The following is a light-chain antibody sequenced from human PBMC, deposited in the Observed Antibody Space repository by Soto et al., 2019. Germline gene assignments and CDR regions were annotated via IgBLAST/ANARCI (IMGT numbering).Light chain of an antibody. V-gene: IGKV3-15*01. Sequence: EILMTQSPATLSVSPGERATLSCRASQSVSHNLAWYQQKPGQAPRLLFYGASTRAIGIPARFSGSGSGTDFTLTINGLQSEDFAVYYCQQSNNWPYTFGQGTKLEI. CDR3: QQSNNWPYT. J-gene: IGKJ2*01. CDR2: GAS. CDR1: QSVSHN.